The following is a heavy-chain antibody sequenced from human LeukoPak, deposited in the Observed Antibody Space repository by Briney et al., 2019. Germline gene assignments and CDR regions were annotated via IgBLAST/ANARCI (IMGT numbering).Heavy chain of an antibody. Sequence: PSETLSLTCAVYGGSFSGYYWSWIRQPPGKGLEWIGEINHSGSTNYNPSLKSRVTISVDTSKSQFSLKLSSVTAADTAVYYCARDRIAAAGMDVWGQGTTVTVSS. CDR1: GGSFSGYY. J-gene: IGHJ6*02. CDR3: ARDRIAAAGMDV. V-gene: IGHV4-34*01. CDR2: INHSGST. D-gene: IGHD6-13*01.